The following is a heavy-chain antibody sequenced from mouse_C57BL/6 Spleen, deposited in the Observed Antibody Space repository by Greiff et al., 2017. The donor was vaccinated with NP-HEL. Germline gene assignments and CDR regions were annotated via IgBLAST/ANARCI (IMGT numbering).Heavy chain of an antibody. CDR1: GFTFSDYG. J-gene: IGHJ4*01. Sequence: EVKVEESGGGLVKPGGSLKLSCAASGFTFSDYGMHWVRQAPEKGLEWVAYISSGSSTIYYADTVKGRFTISRDNAKNTLFLQMTSLRSEDTAMYYCARRGITTTGYYAMDYWGQGTSVTVSS. V-gene: IGHV5-17*01. CDR2: ISSGSSTI. CDR3: ARRGITTTGYYAMDY. D-gene: IGHD2-4*01.